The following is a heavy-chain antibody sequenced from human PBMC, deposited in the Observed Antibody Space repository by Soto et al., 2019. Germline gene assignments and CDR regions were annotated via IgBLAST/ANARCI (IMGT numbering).Heavy chain of an antibody. J-gene: IGHJ4*02. CDR3: ARVKASWSYSGLDY. Sequence: EVQLVESGGGLVKPGGSLRLSCAASGFTFSSYSMNWVRQAPGKGLDGVSSISSSSSYIYYADSVTGRFTISRDNAKNSLYLQMTSLRAEDTAVYYCARVKASWSYSGLDYWGQGTLVTVSS. CDR2: ISSSSSYI. V-gene: IGHV3-21*01. D-gene: IGHD1-26*01. CDR1: GFTFSSYS.